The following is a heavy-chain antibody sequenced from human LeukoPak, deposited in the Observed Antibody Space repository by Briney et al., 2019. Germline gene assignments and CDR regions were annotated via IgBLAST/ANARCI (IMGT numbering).Heavy chain of an antibody. CDR2: IYHSGST. CDR1: GGSISSGGYS. J-gene: IGHJ5*02. V-gene: IGHV4-30-2*01. D-gene: IGHD3-3*01. Sequence: SETLSLTCAVSGGSISSGGYSWSWIRQPPGKGLEWIGYIYHSGSTYYNPSLKSRVTISVDRSKNQFSLKLSSVTAADTAVYYCARGHDFWRGYQSIPNWFDPWGQGTLVTVSS. CDR3: ARGHDFWRGYQSIPNWFDP.